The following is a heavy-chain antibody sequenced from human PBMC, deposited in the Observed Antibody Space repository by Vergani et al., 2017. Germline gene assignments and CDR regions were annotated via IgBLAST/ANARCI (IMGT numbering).Heavy chain of an antibody. CDR1: GFTFDDYA. J-gene: IGHJ4*02. Sequence: EVQLVESGGGLVQPGRSLRLSCAASGFTFDDYAMHWVRHAPGKGLEWVSGISWNSGSIGYADSVKGRFTISRDNAKNSLYLQMNSLRAEDTALYYCAKARGQSDFWSGYYDGFDYGGQGTLVTVSS. D-gene: IGHD3-3*01. CDR2: ISWNSGSI. CDR3: AKARGQSDFWSGYYDGFDY. V-gene: IGHV3-9*01.